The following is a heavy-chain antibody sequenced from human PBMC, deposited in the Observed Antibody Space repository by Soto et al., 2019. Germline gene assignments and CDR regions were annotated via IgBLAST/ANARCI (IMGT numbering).Heavy chain of an antibody. CDR1: GFTFSDHY. J-gene: IGHJ3*02. D-gene: IGHD3-9*01. CDR2: TRNKANSYTT. V-gene: IGHV3-72*01. CDR3: ASSDILTGYYDDAFDI. Sequence: EVQLVESGGGLVQPGGSLRLSCAASGFTFSDHYMDWVRQAPGKGLEWVGRTRNKANSYTTEYAASVKGRFTISRDDLKXXLYLQMNSLKTEDTAVYYCASSDILTGYYDDAFDIWGQGTMVTVSS.